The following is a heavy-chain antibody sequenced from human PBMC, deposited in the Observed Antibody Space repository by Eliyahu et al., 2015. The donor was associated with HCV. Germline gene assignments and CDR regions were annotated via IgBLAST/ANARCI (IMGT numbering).Heavy chain of an antibody. CDR1: GYSISTGYY. V-gene: IGHV4-38-2*02. CDR3: ARAGGGNFPYFDF. J-gene: IGHJ4*02. Sequence: QVQLQESGPGLVKPSETLSLTCTVSGYSISTGYYWGWIRQPPGKDLEWIGTFFHSGSTYYNPSLKSRVTISLDTSKNQFSLKLSSVTAADTAVYYCARAGGGNFPYFDFWGQGTLVTVSS. D-gene: IGHD4-23*01. CDR2: FFHSGST.